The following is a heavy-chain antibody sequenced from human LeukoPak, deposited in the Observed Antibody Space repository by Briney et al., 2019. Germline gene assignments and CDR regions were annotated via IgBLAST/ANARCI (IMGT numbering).Heavy chain of an antibody. Sequence: PSETLSLTCAVSGYSISGGYYWGWIRQPPGKGLGWIGSIYHSGSTYYNPSLKSRVTISVDTSKDQFSLKLSSVTAADTAVYYCARYCSSTSCYFTWGQGTLVTVSS. CDR3: ARYCSSTSCYFT. CDR2: IYHSGST. J-gene: IGHJ5*02. CDR1: GYSISGGYY. D-gene: IGHD2-2*01. V-gene: IGHV4-38-2*01.